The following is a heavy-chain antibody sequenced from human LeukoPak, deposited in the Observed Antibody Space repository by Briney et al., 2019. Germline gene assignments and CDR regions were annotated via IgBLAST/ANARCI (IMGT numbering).Heavy chain of an antibody. J-gene: IGHJ5*02. Sequence: ASVKVSCKASGGTFSSYAISWVRQAPGQGLEWMGWISAYNGNTNYAQKLQGRVTMTTDTSTSTAYMELRSLRSDDTAVYYCARVKMHMVRGVIGWFDPWGQGTLVTVSS. V-gene: IGHV1-18*01. D-gene: IGHD3-10*01. CDR3: ARVKMHMVRGVIGWFDP. CDR1: GGTFSSYA. CDR2: ISAYNGNT.